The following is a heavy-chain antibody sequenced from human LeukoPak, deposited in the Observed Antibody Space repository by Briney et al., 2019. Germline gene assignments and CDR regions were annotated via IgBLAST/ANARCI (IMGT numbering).Heavy chain of an antibody. CDR1: GFTFSSTY. Sequence: GGSLRLSCAASGFTFSSTYMSWVRQAPGKGLEWVSVIYSGGSTYYADSVKGRFTISRDNSKNTLYLQMNSLRAEDTAVYYCARLGDDYYGMDVWGQGTTVTVSS. D-gene: IGHD2-21*02. J-gene: IGHJ6*02. CDR2: IYSGGST. CDR3: ARLGDDYYGMDV. V-gene: IGHV3-53*01.